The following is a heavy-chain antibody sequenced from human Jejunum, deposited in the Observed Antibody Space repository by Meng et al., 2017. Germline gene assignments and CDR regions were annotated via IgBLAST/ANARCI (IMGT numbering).Heavy chain of an antibody. CDR1: GFSFSTSV. V-gene: IGHV3-23*01. CDR2: ISPSGGNT. Sequence: GGSLRPSCAASGFSFSTSVMTWVRQAPGKGLVWVSAISPSGGNTFYADSVRGRFTISRDNSKSTLFLQMNSLRAEDTAVYYCAKLGQALPYYFDNWGQGTLVTVSS. CDR3: AKLGQALPYYFDN. J-gene: IGHJ4*02.